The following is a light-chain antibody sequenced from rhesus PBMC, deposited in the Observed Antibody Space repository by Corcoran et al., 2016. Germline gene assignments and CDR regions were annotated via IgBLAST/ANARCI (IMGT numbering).Light chain of an antibody. V-gene: IGKV3-10*01. CDR3: YQHSSGYS. CDR2: GAS. J-gene: IGKJ2*01. Sequence: QVILTQSPATLSLSPGERATLSCRASQRVSSYLAWYQQKPGQVPGLLIYGASRRATGIPDRFSGRGSGTDFTLTISSLEPEDVGVYHCYQHSSGYSFGQGTKVEIK. CDR1: QRVSSY.